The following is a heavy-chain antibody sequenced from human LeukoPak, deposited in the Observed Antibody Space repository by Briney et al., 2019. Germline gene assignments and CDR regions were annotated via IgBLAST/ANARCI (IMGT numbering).Heavy chain of an antibody. D-gene: IGHD2-15*01. CDR3: ARDEGYCSGGSCYPNWFDP. J-gene: IGHJ5*02. Sequence: GGSLRLSCAASGFTFRAYGMHWVRQAPGKGLEWVAVISYDGSKKYYGDFVKGRFTISRDNSKNTLYLQMNSLRAEDTAVYYCARDEGYCSGGSCYPNWFDPWGQGTLVTVSS. CDR1: GFTFRAYG. V-gene: IGHV3-30*03. CDR2: ISYDGSKK.